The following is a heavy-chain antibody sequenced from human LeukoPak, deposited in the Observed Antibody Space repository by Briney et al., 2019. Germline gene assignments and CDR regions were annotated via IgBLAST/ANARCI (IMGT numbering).Heavy chain of an antibody. Sequence: PSETLSLTCAVYGESFSGYYWSWLRQPPGKGLECIGEINHSGSTNYNPSLKSRVTISVDTSKNQFSLRLSSMTAADTAVFYCARGGIYCGSDCFIDYWGQGTLVTVSS. CDR1: GESFSGYY. CDR2: INHSGST. CDR3: ARGGIYCGSDCFIDY. V-gene: IGHV4-34*01. D-gene: IGHD2-21*02. J-gene: IGHJ4*02.